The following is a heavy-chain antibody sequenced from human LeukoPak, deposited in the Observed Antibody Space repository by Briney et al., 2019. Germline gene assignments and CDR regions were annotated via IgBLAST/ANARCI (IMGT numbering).Heavy chain of an antibody. CDR1: GFTFSTYT. J-gene: IGHJ2*01. Sequence: GSLRLSCAASGFTFSTYTMNWVRQAPGKGLEWVANRKQDESEKYYVDSVKGRFTISRDNAKKSLYLQMNSLRAEDTAVYYCARVGEYYDILSGYQNSYFDLWGRGTLVTVSS. V-gene: IGHV3-7*01. D-gene: IGHD3-9*01. CDR3: ARVGEYYDILSGYQNSYFDL. CDR2: RKQDESEK.